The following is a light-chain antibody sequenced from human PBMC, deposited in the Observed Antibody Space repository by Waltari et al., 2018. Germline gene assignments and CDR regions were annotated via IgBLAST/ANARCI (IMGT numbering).Light chain of an antibody. CDR3: QQSNNWPYT. Sequence: EIEMTQSPATLSVSPGERATVSCRASQSVGNKLAWYQQKPGQAPRLLFYDASTGATGIPVRFSGSGSGTEFTLTISSLQSEDFAVYYCQQSNNWPYTFGQGTKLEIK. J-gene: IGKJ2*01. CDR2: DAS. CDR1: QSVGNK. V-gene: IGKV3-15*01.